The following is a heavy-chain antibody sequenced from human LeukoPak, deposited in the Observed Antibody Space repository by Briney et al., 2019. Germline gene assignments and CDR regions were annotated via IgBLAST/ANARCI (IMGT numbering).Heavy chain of an antibody. V-gene: IGHV3-7*05. CDR3: ARGSVWTFVY. D-gene: IGHD3/OR15-3a*01. CDR1: GFTFSNSW. CDR2: INEDGSEK. J-gene: IGHJ4*02. Sequence: GRSLRLSCAASGFTFSNSWMNWVRQAPGKGLKWVANINEDGSEKYYVDSVKGRFTISRDNAKNSLYLKVNSLRAEDTAVYYCARGSVWTFVYWGQGTLVTVSS.